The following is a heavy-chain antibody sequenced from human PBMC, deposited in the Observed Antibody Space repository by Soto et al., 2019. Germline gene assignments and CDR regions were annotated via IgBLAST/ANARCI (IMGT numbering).Heavy chain of an antibody. CDR1: WGSIISVGYS. CDR2: IYHSGST. J-gene: IGHJ5*02. Sequence: CLSWAVAWGSIISVGYSWSWIRQPPGKGLEWIGYIYHSGSTYYNPSLKSRVTISVDRSKNQFSLKLSSVTAADTAVYYCARVPTPWGQGTLVTVSS. V-gene: IGHV4-30-2*01. CDR3: ARVPTP.